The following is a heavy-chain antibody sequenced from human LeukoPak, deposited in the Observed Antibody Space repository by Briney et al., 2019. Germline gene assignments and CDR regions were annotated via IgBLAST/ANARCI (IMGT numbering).Heavy chain of an antibody. V-gene: IGHV3-74*01. CDR3: ARDLPYCGGDCYTFDH. J-gene: IGHJ4*02. CDR2: IKSDGSYT. CDR1: GFNFSSYW. Sequence: GGSLRLSCAASGFNFSSYWMHWVRQTPGKGLVYVSRIKSDGSYTRYADSVKGRFTISRDNAKNTLYLQMDSLRAEDSGVYYCARDLPYCGGDCYTFDHWGQGTLVTVSS. D-gene: IGHD2-21*02.